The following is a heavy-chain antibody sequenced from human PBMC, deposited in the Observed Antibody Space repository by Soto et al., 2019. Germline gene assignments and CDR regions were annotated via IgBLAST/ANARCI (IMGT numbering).Heavy chain of an antibody. CDR3: ARETAMVYYYFDY. J-gene: IGHJ4*02. Sequence: SETLSLTCAVYGGSFSGYYLSWIRQPPGKGLEWIGEINHSGSTNYNPSLKSRVTISVDTSKNQFSLKLSSVTAADTAVYYCARETAMVYYYFDYWGQGTLVTVYS. V-gene: IGHV4-34*01. D-gene: IGHD5-18*01. CDR2: INHSGST. CDR1: GGSFSGYY.